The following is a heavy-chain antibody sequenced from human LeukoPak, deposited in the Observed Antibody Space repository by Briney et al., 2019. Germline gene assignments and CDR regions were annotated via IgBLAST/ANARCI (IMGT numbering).Heavy chain of an antibody. CDR1: GGSISSSNW. J-gene: IGHJ5*02. V-gene: IGHV4-4*02. D-gene: IGHD3-9*01. CDR3: ARDETEDYDILTGYYSP. Sequence: SSETLSLTCAVSGGSISSSNWWSWVRQPPGKGLEWIGEIYHSGSTNYNPSLKSRVTISVDKSKNQFSLKLSSVTAADTAVYYCARDETEDYDILTGYYSPWGQGTLVTVSS. CDR2: IYHSGST.